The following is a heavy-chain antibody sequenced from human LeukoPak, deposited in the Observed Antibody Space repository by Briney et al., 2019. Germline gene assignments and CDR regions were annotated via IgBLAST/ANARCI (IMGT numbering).Heavy chain of an antibody. CDR1: GFTFSSYS. V-gene: IGHV3-21*01. D-gene: IGHD2-15*01. Sequence: PGGSLRLSCAASGFTFSSYSMNWVRQAPGKGLEWVSSISSTGSDMYYADSLKGRFTISRDNAKSSLYLQMNSLRAEDTAVYYCASLSLDIVVVSGSDDFDLWGQGTMVTVSS. CDR3: ASLSLDIVVVSGSDDFDL. CDR2: ISSTGSDM. J-gene: IGHJ3*01.